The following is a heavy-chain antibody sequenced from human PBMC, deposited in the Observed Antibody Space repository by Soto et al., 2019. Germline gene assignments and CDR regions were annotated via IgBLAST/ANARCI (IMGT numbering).Heavy chain of an antibody. CDR2: INHSGST. V-gene: IGHV4-34*01. CDR1: GGSFSGYY. D-gene: IGHD3-3*01. Sequence: SETLSLTCAVYGGSFSGYYWSWIRQPPGKRLEWIGEINHSGSTNYNPSLKSRVTISVDTSKNQFSLKLSSVTAADTAVYYCARGPITIFGVVIMRYGMDVWGQGTTVTVSS. CDR3: ARGPITIFGVVIMRYGMDV. J-gene: IGHJ6*02.